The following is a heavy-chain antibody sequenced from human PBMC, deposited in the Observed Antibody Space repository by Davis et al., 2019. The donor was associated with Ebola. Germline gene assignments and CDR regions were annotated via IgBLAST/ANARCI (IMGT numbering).Heavy chain of an antibody. Sequence: PGGSLRLSCAASGFTFSTYWMHWVRQLPGKGLVWVSRINTDGDNTSYADSVEGRFTVSRDNAKNTLYVQMDSLRAEDTAIYYCARAPNSGSFSDYWGQGTLVTVSS. CDR1: GFTFSTYW. CDR3: ARAPNSGSFSDY. V-gene: IGHV3-74*01. D-gene: IGHD1-26*01. J-gene: IGHJ4*02. CDR2: INTDGDNT.